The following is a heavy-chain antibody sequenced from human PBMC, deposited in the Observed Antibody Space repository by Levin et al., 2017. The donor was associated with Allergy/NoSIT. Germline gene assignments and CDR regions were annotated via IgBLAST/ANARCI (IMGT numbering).Heavy chain of an antibody. J-gene: IGHJ6*02. D-gene: IGHD3-16*01. CDR3: SREGRTVLKSPTGGRDMDV. CDR2: IKHDGSEM. CDR1: GFTLSSYW. V-gene: IGHV3-7*01. Sequence: GGSLRLSCSASGFTLSSYWMSWVRQAPGMGLEWVANIKHDGSEMYYLDSVKGRFTISRDNARNSLYLQMNSLRAGDTAIYFCSREGRTVLKSPTGGRDMDVWGQGTTVTVSS.